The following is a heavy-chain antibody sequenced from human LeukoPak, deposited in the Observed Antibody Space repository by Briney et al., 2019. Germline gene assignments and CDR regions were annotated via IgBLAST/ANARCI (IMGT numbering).Heavy chain of an antibody. CDR2: ISSSSSYI. D-gene: IGHD5-18*01. CDR1: GFTFSSYS. CDR3: ARDIRGYSYGDFDY. Sequence: GGSLRLSCAASGFTFSSYSMNWVRQAPGKGLEWVSSISSSSSYIYYADSVKGRFTMSRDNAENSLYLQMNSLRAEDTAVYYCARDIRGYSYGDFDYWGQGTLVTVSS. J-gene: IGHJ4*02. V-gene: IGHV3-21*01.